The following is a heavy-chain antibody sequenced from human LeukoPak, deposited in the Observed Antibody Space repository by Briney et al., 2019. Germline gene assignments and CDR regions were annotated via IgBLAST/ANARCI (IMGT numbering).Heavy chain of an antibody. CDR3: ARDLAQGGSFNYYYMDV. D-gene: IGHD1-26*01. CDR2: TYYSGST. V-gene: IGHV4-39*02. J-gene: IGHJ6*03. CDR1: GGSISSSSYY. Sequence: NPSETLSLTCTVSGGSISSSSYYWGWIRQPPGKGLEWIGSTYYSGSTYYNPSLKSRVTISVDTSKNQFSLKLSSVTAADTAVYYCARDLAQGGSFNYYYMDVWGKGTTVTVSS.